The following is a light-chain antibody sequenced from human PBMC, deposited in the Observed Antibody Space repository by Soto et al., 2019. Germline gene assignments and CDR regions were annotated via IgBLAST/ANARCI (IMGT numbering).Light chain of an antibody. V-gene: IGLV2-14*01. CDR2: EVS. CDR1: RSDIGSYDY. Sequence: QSVLTQPASVSGSPGQSITISCIGSRSDIGSYDYVYWHQHQQGKAPKVLIYEVSSRPSGVSSRFSGSRSGNTASLTISGLQPEDEATYYCSAHTTSFTFVFGPGTQLTVL. J-gene: IGLJ1*01. CDR3: SAHTTSFTFV.